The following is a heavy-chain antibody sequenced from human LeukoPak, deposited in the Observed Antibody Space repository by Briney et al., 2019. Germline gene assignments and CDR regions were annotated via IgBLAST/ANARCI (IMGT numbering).Heavy chain of an antibody. J-gene: IGHJ2*01. CDR1: GGSISSYY. D-gene: IGHD1-26*01. Sequence: KPSETLSLTCTVSGGSISSYYWSWIRQPPGMGLEWLGCIYYSGSTNYNPSLKSRVTISVDTSKDQFSLRLTSVTAADTAVYYCARSFLGDWYFDLWGRGTLVTVSS. V-gene: IGHV4-59*01. CDR2: IYYSGST. CDR3: ARSFLGDWYFDL.